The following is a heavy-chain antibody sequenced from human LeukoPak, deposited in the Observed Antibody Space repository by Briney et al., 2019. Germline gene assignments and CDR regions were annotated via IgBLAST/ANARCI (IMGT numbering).Heavy chain of an antibody. V-gene: IGHV3-23*01. J-gene: IGHJ3*02. D-gene: IGHD4-17*01. CDR3: AKDRTVTMFSDDAFDI. Sequence: PGGSLRLSCAASGFTFSSYSMNWVRQAPGKGLEWVSSISDSGGSTYYADSVKGRLTISRDNSKNTLYLQMNSLRAEDTAVYYCAKDRTVTMFSDDAFDIWGQGTMVTVSS. CDR2: ISDSGGST. CDR1: GFTFSSYS.